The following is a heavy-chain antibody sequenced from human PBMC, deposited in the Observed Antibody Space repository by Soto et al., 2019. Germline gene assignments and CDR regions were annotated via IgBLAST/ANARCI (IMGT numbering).Heavy chain of an antibody. V-gene: IGHV1-69*12. Sequence: QVQVEQSGAEVKKPGSSVKVSCMASGGTFSTAAISWVRQAPGQGLEWMGGIMPIFRTADYAQKFQGRVTITADESTSTAYLELRSLSSEDTAIYYCARDQDRPQLGGNYYYIMDVWGQGTTVTVSS. J-gene: IGHJ6*02. CDR1: GGTFSTAA. D-gene: IGHD3-3*02. CDR2: IMPIFRTA. CDR3: ARDQDRPQLGGNYYYIMDV.